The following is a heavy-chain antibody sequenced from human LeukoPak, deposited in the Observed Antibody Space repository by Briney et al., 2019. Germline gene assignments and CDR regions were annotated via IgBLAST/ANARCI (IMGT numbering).Heavy chain of an antibody. Sequence: ASVKVSCKASGYTFTSYGICWARQAPGQGLEWMGWISAYNGNTNYAQKLQGRVTMTTDTSTSTAYMELRTMRTDDTTVYYCARGGRSYGSGNQNPHPYYYYYYGMDVWGQGTTVTVSS. CDR2: ISAYNGNT. CDR1: GYTFTSYG. D-gene: IGHD3-10*01. V-gene: IGHV1-18*01. CDR3: ARGGRSYGSGNQNPHPYYYYYYGMDV. J-gene: IGHJ6*02.